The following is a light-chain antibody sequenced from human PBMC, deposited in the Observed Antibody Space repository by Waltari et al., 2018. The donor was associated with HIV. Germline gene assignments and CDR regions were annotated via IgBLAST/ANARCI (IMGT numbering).Light chain of an antibody. CDR1: SLRSYY. V-gene: IGLV3-19*01. CDR3: NSRDSSGNHLMV. J-gene: IGLJ2*01. Sequence: SSELTQDPAVSVALGQTVRITCQGDSLRSYYASWYQQKPGQAPVLVIYGKNNRPSWIPDRFSCSSSGNTASLTITGAQAEDEADYYFNSRDSSGNHLMVFGGGTKLTVL. CDR2: GKN.